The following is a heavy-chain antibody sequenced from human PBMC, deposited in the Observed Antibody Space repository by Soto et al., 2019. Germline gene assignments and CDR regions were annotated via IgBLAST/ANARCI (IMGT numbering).Heavy chain of an antibody. Sequence: EVQLVESGGGLVKPGGSLRLSCAASGFTFSSYSMNWVRQAPGKGLEWVSSISSSSSYIYYADSVKGRFTISRDNAKKSLYLQMSSLRAEDTAVYYCARDLYDSSGYCPLDYWGQGTLVTVSS. J-gene: IGHJ4*02. CDR1: GFTFSSYS. V-gene: IGHV3-21*01. D-gene: IGHD3-22*01. CDR2: ISSSSSYI. CDR3: ARDLYDSSGYCPLDY.